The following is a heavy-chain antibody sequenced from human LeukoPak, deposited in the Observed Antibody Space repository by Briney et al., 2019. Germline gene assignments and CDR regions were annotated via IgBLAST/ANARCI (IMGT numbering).Heavy chain of an antibody. CDR2: ISVYNGNT. D-gene: IGHD3-9*01. V-gene: IGHV1-18*01. CDR3: ARGLTIYPFDY. J-gene: IGHJ4*02. Sequence: ASVTVSFKASGYTFSSYGISWVRQAPGQGLEWMGWISVYNGNTDYAQKVQGRVTMTTDTSTSTAYMELKNLRSDDTAVYYCARGLTIYPFDYWGQGTLVTVSS. CDR1: GYTFSSYG.